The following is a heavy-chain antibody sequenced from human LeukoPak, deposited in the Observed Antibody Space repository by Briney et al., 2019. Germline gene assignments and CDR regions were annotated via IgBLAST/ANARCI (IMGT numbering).Heavy chain of an antibody. J-gene: IGHJ6*03. CDR1: GGSISSYY. CDR2: IYYSGST. Sequence: SETLSLTCTVSGGSISSYYWSWIRQPPGKGLEWIGYIYYSGSTNYNPSLKSRVTISVDTSKSQFSLKLSSVTAADTAVYYCARHDRDCSSTSCYHYMDVWGKGTTVTVSS. D-gene: IGHD2-2*01. V-gene: IGHV4-59*08. CDR3: ARHDRDCSSTSCYHYMDV.